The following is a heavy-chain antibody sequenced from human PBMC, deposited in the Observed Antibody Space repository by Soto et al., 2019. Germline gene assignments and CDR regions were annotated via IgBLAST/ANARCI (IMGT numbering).Heavy chain of an antibody. Sequence: QVQLVESGGGVVQPGRSLRLSCAASGFTFSSYGMHWVRQAPGKGLEWVAVISYDGSNKYYADSVKGRSTISRDNSKNTLYLQMNSLRAEDTAVYYCAKEESGSYSYGFDYWGQGTLVTVSS. CDR3: AKEESGSYSYGFDY. V-gene: IGHV3-30*18. D-gene: IGHD1-26*01. CDR2: ISYDGSNK. J-gene: IGHJ4*02. CDR1: GFTFSSYG.